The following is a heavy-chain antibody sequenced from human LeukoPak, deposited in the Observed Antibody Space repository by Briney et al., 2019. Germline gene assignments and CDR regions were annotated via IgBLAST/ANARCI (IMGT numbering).Heavy chain of an antibody. V-gene: IGHV1-46*01. Sequence: ASVTVSCTASGYTFTSYYMHWVRQAPGQGLEWMGIINPSGGSTSYAQKFQGRVTMTRDTSTSTVYMELSSLRSEDTAVYYCASSGGSQGNFDYWGQGTLVTVSS. J-gene: IGHJ4*02. CDR2: INPSGGST. CDR1: GYTFTSYY. D-gene: IGHD2-15*01. CDR3: ASSGGSQGNFDY.